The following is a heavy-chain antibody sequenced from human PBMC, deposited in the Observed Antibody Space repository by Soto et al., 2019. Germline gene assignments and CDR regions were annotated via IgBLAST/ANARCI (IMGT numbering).Heavy chain of an antibody. CDR3: ARDSGSVSYSYNFLEP. J-gene: IGHJ5*02. Sequence: SETLSLTCTVSGGSISSYYWSWIREPPGKGLEWIGYIYYSGITKYSPSLKSRVTISVDTSKNQFSLKLSSVAAADSAVYYCARDSGSVSYSYNFLEPWGQGTLGTVS. V-gene: IGHV4-59*01. CDR1: GGSISSYY. D-gene: IGHD3-10*01. CDR2: IYYSGIT.